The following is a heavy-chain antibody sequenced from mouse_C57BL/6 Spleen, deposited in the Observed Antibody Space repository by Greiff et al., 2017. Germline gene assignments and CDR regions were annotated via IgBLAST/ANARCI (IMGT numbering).Heavy chain of an antibody. Sequence: VQLQESGPELVKPGASVKISCKASGYAFSSSWMNWVKQRPGKGLEWIGRIYPGDGDTNYNGKFKGKATLTADKSSSTAYMQLSSLTSEDSAVYFCARSGVGLYAMDYWGQGTSVTVSS. J-gene: IGHJ4*01. CDR3: ARSGVGLYAMDY. CDR1: GYAFSSSW. CDR2: IYPGDGDT. V-gene: IGHV1-82*01. D-gene: IGHD1-1*02.